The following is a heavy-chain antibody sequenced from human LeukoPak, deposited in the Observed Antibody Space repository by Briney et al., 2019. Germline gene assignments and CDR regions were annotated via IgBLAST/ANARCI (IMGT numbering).Heavy chain of an antibody. J-gene: IGHJ6*02. Sequence: KPSETLSLTCTVSGGSISSGGYYWSWIRQHPGKGLEWIGYIYYSGSTYYNPSLKSRVTISVVTSKNQFSLKLSSVTAADTAVYYCARDKNDYYGMDVWGQGTTVTVSS. V-gene: IGHV4-31*03. D-gene: IGHD2/OR15-2a*01. CDR2: IYYSGST. CDR3: ARDKNDYYGMDV. CDR1: GGSISSGGYY.